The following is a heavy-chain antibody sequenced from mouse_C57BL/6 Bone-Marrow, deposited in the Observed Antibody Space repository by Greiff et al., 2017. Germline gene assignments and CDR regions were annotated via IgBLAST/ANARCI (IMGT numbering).Heavy chain of an antibody. J-gene: IGHJ2*01. CDR3: TRGDYSYGSSPY. CDR1: GYTFTSYG. D-gene: IGHD1-1*01. Sequence: QVQLQQSGAELARPGASVKLSCKASGYTFTSYGISWVKQRTGQGLEWIGEIYPRSGNTYYNEKFKGKDTLTADKSSSTAYMELRSLTSEDSAFYFCTRGDYSYGSSPYWGQGTTLTVSA. CDR2: IYPRSGNT. V-gene: IGHV1-81*01.